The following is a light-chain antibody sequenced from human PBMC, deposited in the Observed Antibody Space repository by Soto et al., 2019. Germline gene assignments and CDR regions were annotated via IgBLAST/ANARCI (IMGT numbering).Light chain of an antibody. V-gene: IGKV3-20*01. CDR2: GAS. CDR3: QQYGSSPPIT. Sequence: EIVLTQSPAILSVSPGERATLSCRASQGVSSSYLAWYQQKPGQAPRLLIYGASSRATGIPDRFSGSGSGTDFTLIISRLEPEDFAVYYCQQYGSSPPITFGQGTRLEIK. CDR1: QGVSSSY. J-gene: IGKJ5*01.